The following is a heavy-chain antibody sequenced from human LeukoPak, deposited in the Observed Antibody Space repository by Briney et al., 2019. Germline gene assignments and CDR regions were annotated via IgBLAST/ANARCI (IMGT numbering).Heavy chain of an antibody. V-gene: IGHV3-30-3*01. Sequence: PGRSLRLSCAASGFTFSSYAMHWVRQAPGKGLEWVAVISYDGSNKYYADSVKGRFTISRDNSKNTLYLQMNSLRAEDTAVYYCARTVVRERPTWGQGTLVTVSS. J-gene: IGHJ5*02. CDR3: ARTVVRERPT. CDR2: ISYDGSNK. D-gene: IGHD1-26*01. CDR1: GFTFSSYA.